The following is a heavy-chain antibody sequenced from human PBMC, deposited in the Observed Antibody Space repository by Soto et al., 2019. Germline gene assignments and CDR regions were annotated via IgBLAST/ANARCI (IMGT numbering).Heavy chain of an antibody. J-gene: IGHJ5*02. CDR3: ARDSHSSIAARPPNWFDP. D-gene: IGHD6-6*01. CDR1: GVTCSNYS. Sequence: GGSLRLSCAASGVTCSNYSMNWVRQAPGKGLEWVSSISSSSSYIYYADSVKGRFTISRDNAKNSLYLQMNSLRAEDTAVYYCARDSHSSIAARPPNWFDPWGQGTLVTVSS. V-gene: IGHV3-21*01. CDR2: ISSSSSYI.